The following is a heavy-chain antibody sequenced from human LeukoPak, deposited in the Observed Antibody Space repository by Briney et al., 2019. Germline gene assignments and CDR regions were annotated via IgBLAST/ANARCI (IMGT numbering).Heavy chain of an antibody. CDR3: TRPIERWFYSPGLDYYYGMDV. V-gene: IGHV3-48*02. CDR1: GFTFSSYS. Sequence: GGSLRLSCAASGFTFSSYSMNWVRQAPGKGLEWVSYISSSSSTIYYADSVKGRFTISRDNAKNALYLQMNSLRDEDTAVYYCTRPIERWFYSPGLDYYYGMDVWGQGTTVTVSS. D-gene: IGHD3-10*01. J-gene: IGHJ6*02. CDR2: ISSSSSTI.